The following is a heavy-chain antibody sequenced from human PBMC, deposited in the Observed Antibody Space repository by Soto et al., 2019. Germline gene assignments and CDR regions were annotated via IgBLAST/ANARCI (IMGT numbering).Heavy chain of an antibody. V-gene: IGHV3-73*01. CDR2: IRSKANSYAT. Sequence: PGGSLRLSCAASGLTFSGSAMHWVRQASGKGLEWVGRIRSKANSYATAYAASVKGRFTISRDDSKNTAYLPMNSLKTEDTAVYYCTRGRVNWGRFDYWGQGTLVTVSS. J-gene: IGHJ4*02. CDR3: TRGRVNWGRFDY. D-gene: IGHD7-27*01. CDR1: GLTFSGSA.